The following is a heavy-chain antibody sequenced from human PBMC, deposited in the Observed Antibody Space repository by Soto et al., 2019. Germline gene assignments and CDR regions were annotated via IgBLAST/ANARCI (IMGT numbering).Heavy chain of an antibody. CDR2: IYYSGST. Sequence: QVQLQESGPGLVKPSETLSLTCTVSGGSINGYFWSWIRQPPGKGLEWIGYIYYSGSTSYNPSLKSRVTVSVATSKSQFSRQLSAVTAADTALYFCARHDMAMVRVSYLDQWGQGARVTVSS. CDR1: GGSINGYF. CDR3: ARHDMAMVRVSYLDQ. V-gene: IGHV4-59*08. J-gene: IGHJ4*02. D-gene: IGHD5-18*01.